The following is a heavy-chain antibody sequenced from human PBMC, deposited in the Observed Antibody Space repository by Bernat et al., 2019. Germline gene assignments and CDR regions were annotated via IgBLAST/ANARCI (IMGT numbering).Heavy chain of an antibody. CDR3: ASGQGYCSGGSCYGVNYYYYGMDV. Sequence: EVQLVESGGGLVKPGGSLRLSCAASGFTFSSYSMNWVRQAPGKGLEWVSSISSSSSYIYYADSVKGRSTISRDNAKNSLYLQMNSLIAEDTAVYYCASGQGYCSGGSCYGVNYYYYGMDVWGQGTTVTVSS. CDR1: GFTFSSYS. CDR2: ISSSSSYI. D-gene: IGHD2-15*01. V-gene: IGHV3-21*01. J-gene: IGHJ6*02.